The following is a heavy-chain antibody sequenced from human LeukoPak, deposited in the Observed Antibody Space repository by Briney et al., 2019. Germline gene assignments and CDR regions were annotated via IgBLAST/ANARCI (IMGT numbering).Heavy chain of an antibody. CDR2: INPNSGGT. CDR1: GYTFTGYY. Sequence: ASVKVSCKASGYTFTGYYMHWVRQAPGQGLEWMGWINPNSGGTNYAQKFQGRVTMTRDTSISTAYMELSRLGSDDTAVYYCARVTGSGSYLHPIDYWGQGTLVTVSS. J-gene: IGHJ4*02. D-gene: IGHD1-26*01. CDR3: ARVTGSGSYLHPIDY. V-gene: IGHV1-2*02.